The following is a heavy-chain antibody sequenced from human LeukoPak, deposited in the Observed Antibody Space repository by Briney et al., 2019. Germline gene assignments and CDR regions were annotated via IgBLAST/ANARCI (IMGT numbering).Heavy chain of an antibody. CDR2: ISSSGSTL. J-gene: IGHJ6*02. V-gene: IGHV3-48*04. CDR1: GFTFSSYA. Sequence: PGGSLRLSCAASGFTFSSYAMSWVRQAPGKGLEWISYISSSGSTLYNTDSVKDRFTISRDNAKNSLYLQMNSLRPEDTAVYYCARDPPTYGSGSVYYYYGMDVWGQGTTVTVSS. D-gene: IGHD3-10*01. CDR3: ARDPPTYGSGSVYYYYGMDV.